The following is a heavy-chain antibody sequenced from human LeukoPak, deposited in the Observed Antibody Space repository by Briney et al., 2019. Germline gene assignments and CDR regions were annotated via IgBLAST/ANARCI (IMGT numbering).Heavy chain of an antibody. CDR1: GYTFTGYY. D-gene: IGHD3-22*01. Sequence: ASVKVSCKASGYTFTGYYMHWVRQAPGQGLEWMGWINPNSGGTNYAQKFQGRVTMTRDTPISTAYMELSRLRSDDTAVYYCARMYYYDTGDAFDIWGQGTMVTVSS. V-gene: IGHV1-2*02. J-gene: IGHJ3*02. CDR3: ARMYYYDTGDAFDI. CDR2: INPNSGGT.